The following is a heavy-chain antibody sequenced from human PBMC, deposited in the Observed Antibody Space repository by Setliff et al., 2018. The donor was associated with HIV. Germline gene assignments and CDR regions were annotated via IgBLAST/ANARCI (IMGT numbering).Heavy chain of an antibody. Sequence: GGSLRLSCASSGFTFSDYYMSWVRQAPGKGLEWISDIGGTGDIIHYTDSVEGRFTTSIRTTYMELGRLKSDDTAVYYCARSTVLRNFYNRIDYWGRGTLVTVSS. J-gene: IGHJ4*02. D-gene: IGHD3-10*01. V-gene: IGHV3-11*01. CDR1: GFTFSDYY. CDR3: ARSTVLRNFYNRIDY. CDR2: IGGTGDII.